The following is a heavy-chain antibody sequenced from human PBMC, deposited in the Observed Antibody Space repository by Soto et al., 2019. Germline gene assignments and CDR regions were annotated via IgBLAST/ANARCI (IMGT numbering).Heavy chain of an antibody. CDR3: GRVLKTVGWDNDVFDI. CDR2: ISSNRSTT. V-gene: IGHV3-48*04. D-gene: IGHD6-19*01. Sequence: PGGSLRLSCAASGFTFSDYSMNWVRQAPGKGLGWVAYISSNRSTTYYVDSVKGRFIISRDNAKNSVYLQMDFLAAEDTAVYYCGRVLKTVGWDNDVFDIWGQGTMVTVSS. CDR1: GFTFSDYS. J-gene: IGHJ3*02.